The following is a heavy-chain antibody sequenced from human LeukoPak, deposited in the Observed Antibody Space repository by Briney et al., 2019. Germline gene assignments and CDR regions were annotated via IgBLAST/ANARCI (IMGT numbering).Heavy chain of an antibody. D-gene: IGHD3-10*01. CDR2: ISGSGGST. V-gene: IGHV3-23*01. Sequence: PGGSLRLSCAASGFTFSSYAMSWVRQAPGKGLEWVSAISGSGGSTYYADSVKGRFTISRDNSKNTLYLQMNSLRAEDTAVYYCAKRSLEGKWFGELLNFDYWGQGTLVTVSS. CDR3: AKRSLEGKWFGELLNFDY. J-gene: IGHJ4*02. CDR1: GFTFSSYA.